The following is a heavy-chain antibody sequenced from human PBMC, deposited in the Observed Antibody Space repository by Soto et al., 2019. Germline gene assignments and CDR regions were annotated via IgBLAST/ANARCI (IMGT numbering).Heavy chain of an antibody. J-gene: IGHJ6*02. CDR3: AKARGVFSGMDV. Sequence: GGSLRLACGACGVTFSSYAMSWVRQAPGKGLEWVSAISGSGGSTYYADSVKGRFTISRDNSKNTLYLQMNSLRAEDTAVYYCAKARGVFSGMDVWGQGTTVTVSS. V-gene: IGHV3-23*01. CDR1: GVTFSSYA. D-gene: IGHD3-16*02. CDR2: ISGSGGST.